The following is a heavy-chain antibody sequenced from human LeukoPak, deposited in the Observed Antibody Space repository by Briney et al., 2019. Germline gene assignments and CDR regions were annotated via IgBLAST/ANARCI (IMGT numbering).Heavy chain of an antibody. CDR1: GFTFSSYS. Sequence: GGSLRLSCAASGFTFSSYSMNWVRQAPGKGLEWVSSISSSSSYIYYADSVKGRFTISRDNAKNSLYLQMNSLRAEDTAVYYCARDCLNGDGAFDIWGQGTMVTVSS. J-gene: IGHJ3*02. CDR2: ISSSSSYI. CDR3: ARDCLNGDGAFDI. D-gene: IGHD3-10*01. V-gene: IGHV3-21*01.